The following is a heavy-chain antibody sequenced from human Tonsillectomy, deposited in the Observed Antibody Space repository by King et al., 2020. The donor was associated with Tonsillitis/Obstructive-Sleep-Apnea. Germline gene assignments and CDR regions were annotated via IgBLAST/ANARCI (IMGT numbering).Heavy chain of an antibody. V-gene: IGHV3-49*04. CDR1: GFTFGDYA. CDR2: IRSKTHGGTT. Sequence: VQLVESGGGLVQPGRSLRLSCTASGFTFGDYAMSWVRQAPGKGLEWVGFIRSKTHGGTTEYAASVKGRFTISRDDSKSIAYLQMNSLKTEDTAVYYCTRVVGATGYYYYYYGMDVWGQGTTVTVSS. J-gene: IGHJ6*02. D-gene: IGHD1-26*01. CDR3: TRVVGATGYYYYYYGMDV.